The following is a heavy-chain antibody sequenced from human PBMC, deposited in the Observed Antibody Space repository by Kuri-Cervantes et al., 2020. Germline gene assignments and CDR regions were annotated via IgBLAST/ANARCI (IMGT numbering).Heavy chain of an antibody. Sequence: WETLTLTCAASRGSFSSYSMNCVRQAPGKGLEWGSSISSSSSYIYYADSVKGRFTISRDNAKNSLYLQMNSRRAEDTAVYYRARDRIAAAVLHWFDPWGQGTLVTVSS. CDR2: ISSSSSYI. CDR1: RGSFSSYS. CDR3: ARDRIAAAVLHWFDP. D-gene: IGHD6-13*01. V-gene: IGHV3-21*01. J-gene: IGHJ5*02.